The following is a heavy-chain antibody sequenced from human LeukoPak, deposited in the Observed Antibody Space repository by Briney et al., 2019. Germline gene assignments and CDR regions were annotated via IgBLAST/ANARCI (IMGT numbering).Heavy chain of an antibody. D-gene: IGHD2-15*01. J-gene: IGHJ5*02. Sequence: PGESLKISCKGSGYSFTGYWIGWVRQMPGKGLEWMGIIYPGDSDTRYSPSFQGQVTISADKSISTAYLQWSSLKASDTAMYYCASWGLSGYCSGGSCQGWFDPWGQGTLVTVSS. CDR3: ASWGLSGYCSGGSCQGWFDP. V-gene: IGHV5-51*01. CDR1: GYSFTGYW. CDR2: IYPGDSDT.